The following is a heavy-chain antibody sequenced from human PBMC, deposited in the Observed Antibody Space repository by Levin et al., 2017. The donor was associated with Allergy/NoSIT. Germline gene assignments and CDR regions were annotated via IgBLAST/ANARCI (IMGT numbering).Heavy chain of an antibody. Sequence: GESLKISCAASGFTFSNYGMHWVRQAPGKGLEWVAFIWYDGSNKYYADSVKGRFTISRDNSKNTLYLQMNSLRAEDTAVYYCARDYILHYYFDYWGQGTLVTVSS. CDR3: ARDYILHYYFDY. CDR1: GFTFSNYG. V-gene: IGHV3-33*01. CDR2: IWYDGSNK. J-gene: IGHJ4*02. D-gene: IGHD2-15*01.